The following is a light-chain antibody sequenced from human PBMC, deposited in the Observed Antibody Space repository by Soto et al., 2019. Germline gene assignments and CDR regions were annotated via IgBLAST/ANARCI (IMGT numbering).Light chain of an antibody. CDR1: SSDVCGYNY. V-gene: IGLV2-14*01. Sequence: QSVMTQPASVSGSSGQSITISCTGTSSDVCGYNYVSWYQQHPGKAPKVMIYDVSNRPSGVSNRFSGSKSGNTASLTISGLQAEDEADYYCSSYTSTSTPYVFGTGT. CDR3: SSYTSTSTPYV. J-gene: IGLJ1*01. CDR2: DVS.